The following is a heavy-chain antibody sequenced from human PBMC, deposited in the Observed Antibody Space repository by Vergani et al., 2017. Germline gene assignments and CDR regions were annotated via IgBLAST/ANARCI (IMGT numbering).Heavy chain of an antibody. CDR2: IYYSGST. V-gene: IGHV4-39*01. D-gene: IGHD3-22*01. CDR3: ARHALGVVVNYNWFDP. J-gene: IGHJ5*02. CDR1: GGSISSSSYY. Sequence: QLQLQESGPGLVKPSETLSLTCTVSGGSISSSSYYWGWIRQPPGKGLEWIGSIYYSGSTYYNPSLKSRVTISVDTSKNQFSRKLSSATAAETAVYYCARHALGVVVNYNWFDPWGQGTLVTVSS.